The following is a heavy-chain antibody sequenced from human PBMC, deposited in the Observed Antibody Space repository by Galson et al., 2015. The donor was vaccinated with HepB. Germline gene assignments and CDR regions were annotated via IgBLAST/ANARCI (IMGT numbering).Heavy chain of an antibody. J-gene: IGHJ3*02. Sequence: SLRLSCAASGFTFDDYGMSWVRQAPGKGLEWVSGINWNGGSTGYADSVKGRFTISRDNAKNSLYLQMNSLRAEDTALYYCARDRRYSGINDAFDIWGQGTMVTVSS. V-gene: IGHV3-20*04. D-gene: IGHD1-26*01. CDR1: GFTFDDYG. CDR3: ARDRRYSGINDAFDI. CDR2: INWNGGST.